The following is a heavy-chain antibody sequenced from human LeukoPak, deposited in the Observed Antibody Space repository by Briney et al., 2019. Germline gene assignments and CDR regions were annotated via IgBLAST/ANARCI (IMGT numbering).Heavy chain of an antibody. Sequence: PGRSLRLSCAASGFTFSSYGMHWVRQAPGKGLEWVSAISGSGGSTYYADSVKGRFTISRDNSKNTLYLQMNSLRAEDTAVYYCAKLVAGGSFGTHGDYWGQGTLVTVSS. CDR2: ISGSGGST. V-gene: IGHV3-23*01. CDR3: AKLVAGGSFGTHGDY. D-gene: IGHD6-19*01. J-gene: IGHJ4*02. CDR1: GFTFSSYG.